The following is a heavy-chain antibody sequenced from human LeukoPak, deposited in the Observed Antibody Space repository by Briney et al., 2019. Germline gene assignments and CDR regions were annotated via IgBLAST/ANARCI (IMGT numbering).Heavy chain of an antibody. J-gene: IGHJ6*03. CDR1: GFTFSSYG. CDR3: AKTLSPYYYYYMDV. V-gene: IGHV3-33*06. CDR2: IWYDGSSK. Sequence: GGSLRLSCAASGFTFSSYGMHWVRQAPGKGLEWVAVIWYDGSSKYYADSVKGRFTISRDNSKNTLYLQMNSLRAEDTAVHYCAKTLSPYYYYYMDVWGKGTTVTVSS.